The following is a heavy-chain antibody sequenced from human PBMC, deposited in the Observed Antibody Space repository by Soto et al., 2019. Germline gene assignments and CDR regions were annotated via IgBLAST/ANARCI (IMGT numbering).Heavy chain of an antibody. CDR3: ARHPGGRGYYYGMDV. Sequence: QVQLVQSGAEVKKPGSSVEVSCKASGGTFSSYAISWVRQAPGQGLEWMGGIIPIFGTANYAQKFQGRVTXTXXXSXXTAYMELSSLRSEDTAVYYCARHPGGRGYYYGMDVWGQGTTVTVSS. D-gene: IGHD2-15*01. V-gene: IGHV1-69*05. CDR2: IIPIFGTA. CDR1: GGTFSSYA. J-gene: IGHJ6*02.